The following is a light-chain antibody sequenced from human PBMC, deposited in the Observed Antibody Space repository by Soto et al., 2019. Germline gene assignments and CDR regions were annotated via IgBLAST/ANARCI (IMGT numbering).Light chain of an antibody. J-gene: IGLJ2*01. CDR1: SSDVGGFNY. CDR2: DVS. Sequence: QSALTQPASVSGSPGQSITISCTGTSSDVGGFNYVSWYQQHPGKAPKLIIFDVSNRPSGVSNRFSASKSGNTASLTISGLQAADEADYYCSSYTTSSTLVVFGGGTKLTVL. CDR3: SSYTTSSTLVV. V-gene: IGLV2-14*01.